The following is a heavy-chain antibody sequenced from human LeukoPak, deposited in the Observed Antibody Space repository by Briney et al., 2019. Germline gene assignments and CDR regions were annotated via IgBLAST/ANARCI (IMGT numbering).Heavy chain of an antibody. CDR2: IGSVTTYI. CDR3: ARTIAVAGPYYFDY. CDR1: GFTFSDYT. V-gene: IGHV3-21*01. D-gene: IGHD6-19*01. J-gene: IGHJ4*02. Sequence: PGGSLRLSCAASGFTFSDYTMNWVRQAPGKGLEWVSSIGSVTTYIYYADSVKGRFTISRDNAKNSLSLQMNSLRAEDTAVYYCARTIAVAGPYYFDYWGQGTLVTVSS.